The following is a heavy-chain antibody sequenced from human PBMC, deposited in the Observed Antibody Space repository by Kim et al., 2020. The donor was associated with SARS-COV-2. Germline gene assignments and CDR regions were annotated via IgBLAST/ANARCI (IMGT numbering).Heavy chain of an antibody. CDR1: GGTFSSYA. CDR3: SRGHLSIVVVPAAIGAFH. Sequence: SVKVSCKASGGTFSSYAISWVRQAPGQGLEWMGGIIPIFGTANYAQKFQGRVTITADESTTTAYMELSSLSSEDTAVYYCSRGHLSIVVVPAAIGAFH. J-gene: IGHJ3*02. D-gene: IGHD2-2*02. CDR2: IIPIFGTA. V-gene: IGHV1-69*13.